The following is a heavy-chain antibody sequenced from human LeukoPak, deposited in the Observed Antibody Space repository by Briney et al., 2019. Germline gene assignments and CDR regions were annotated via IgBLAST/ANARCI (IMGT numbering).Heavy chain of an antibody. Sequence: GRSLRLSCAASGFTFSSYAMHWVRQAPGKGLEWVAVISYDGSNKYYADSVKGRFTISKDNSKNTLYLQMNSLRAVDTAVYYCARELYGGNDYWGQGTLVTVSS. CDR2: ISYDGSNK. CDR1: GFTFSSYA. D-gene: IGHD4-23*01. V-gene: IGHV3-30-3*01. CDR3: ARELYGGNDY. J-gene: IGHJ4*02.